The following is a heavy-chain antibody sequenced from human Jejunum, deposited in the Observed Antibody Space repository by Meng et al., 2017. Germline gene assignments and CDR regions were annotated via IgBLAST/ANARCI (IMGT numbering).Heavy chain of an antibody. D-gene: IGHD6-13*01. V-gene: IGHV3-48*03. CDR1: GFTFSIYE. J-gene: IGHJ3*02. Sequence: GGSLRLSCAASGFTFSIYEMNWVRQAPGKGLEWISYISTSGSTIYYADSVKGRFTISRDNAKNSLYLHMNSLRGEDTAVYYCARGYSSSHRSRDAFEIWGQGTMVTVSS. CDR2: ISTSGSTI. CDR3: ARGYSSSHRSRDAFEI.